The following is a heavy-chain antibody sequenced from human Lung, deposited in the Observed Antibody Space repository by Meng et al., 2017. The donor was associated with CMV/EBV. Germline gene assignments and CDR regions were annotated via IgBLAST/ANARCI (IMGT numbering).Heavy chain of an antibody. D-gene: IGHD3-16*01. V-gene: IGHV3-9*01. CDR1: GLKLDDYS. J-gene: IGHJ6*02. CDR3: TRVGLAMAV. CDR2: ISWNSGNV. Sequence: GGSLRPSCAVSGLKLDDYSMHWVRQAPGKGVEWVSGISWNSGNVGYGDSVKGRFTISRDNGKNSLYLQMSSLRAEDTALYYCTRVGLAMAVWGHGTPVTVSS.